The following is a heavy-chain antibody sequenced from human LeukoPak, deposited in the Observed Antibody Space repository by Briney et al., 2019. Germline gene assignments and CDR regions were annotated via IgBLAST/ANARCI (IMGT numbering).Heavy chain of an antibody. D-gene: IGHD3-10*01. V-gene: IGHV4-39*07. CDR3: ARSTYYYGSRSYPYFDY. CDR1: GDSMSSSSYL. CDR2: IYYGGTTT. Sequence: SETLSLTCTVSGDSMSSSSYLWNWIRQPPGQGLDWFGNIYYGGTTTDYNPSLRSRVTISVDTFSNQFSLRLSSVTAADTAVYYCARSTYYYGSRSYPYFDYWGQGALVTVSS. J-gene: IGHJ4*02.